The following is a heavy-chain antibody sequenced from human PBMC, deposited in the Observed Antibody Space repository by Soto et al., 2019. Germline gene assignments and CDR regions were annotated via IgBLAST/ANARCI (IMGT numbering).Heavy chain of an antibody. CDR3: AATTSNYYGSEKVIFDY. CDR1: GGTFSSYT. Sequence: SVKVSCKASGGTFSSYTISWVRQAPGQGLEWMGRIIPILGIANYAQKFQGRVTITADKSTSTAYMELSSLRSEDTAVYYCAATTSNYYGSEKVIFDYWGQGTLVTVSS. D-gene: IGHD3-10*01. J-gene: IGHJ4*02. CDR2: IIPILGIA. V-gene: IGHV1-69*02.